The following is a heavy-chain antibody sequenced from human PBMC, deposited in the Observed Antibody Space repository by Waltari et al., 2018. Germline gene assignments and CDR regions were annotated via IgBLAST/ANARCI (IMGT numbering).Heavy chain of an antibody. CDR3: AREDSSGWHSDY. Sequence: QVQLVESGGGVVQPGRSLRISCAASGFTFRSYGMHWVRQAPGKGLEWVAVISDDGSNKYYADSVKGRFTISRDNAKNSLYLQMNSLRAEDTAVYYCAREDSSGWHSDYWGQGTLVTVSS. CDR2: ISDDGSNK. CDR1: GFTFRSYG. D-gene: IGHD6-19*01. V-gene: IGHV3-30*03. J-gene: IGHJ4*02.